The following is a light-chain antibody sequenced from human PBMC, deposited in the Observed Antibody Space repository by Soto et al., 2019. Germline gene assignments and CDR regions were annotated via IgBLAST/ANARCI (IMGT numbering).Light chain of an antibody. Sequence: DIQMTQSPSSLSASVGDRVTITCQASQDISNYLNWFQQKPGKAPKLLIYDASNLETGVPSRFSGSGSGTDFTFTISSLQPEDIATYYCHQYDNLPFTFGPGNKVDIK. V-gene: IGKV1-33*01. CDR1: QDISNY. CDR2: DAS. J-gene: IGKJ3*01. CDR3: HQYDNLPFT.